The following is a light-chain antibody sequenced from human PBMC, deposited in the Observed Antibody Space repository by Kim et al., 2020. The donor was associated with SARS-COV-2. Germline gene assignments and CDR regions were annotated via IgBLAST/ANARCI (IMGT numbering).Light chain of an antibody. CDR1: QGIANS. CDR3: QQYNTYTWT. J-gene: IGKJ1*01. CDR2: AAS. V-gene: IGKV1-16*01. Sequence: ASVGNTVTITFRASQGIANSLAWFQQKPGKAPKSLIYAASTLQSGVPSRFSGTGSRTYFTLTITSLQPEDSATYYCQQYNTYTWTFGQGTKVDIK.